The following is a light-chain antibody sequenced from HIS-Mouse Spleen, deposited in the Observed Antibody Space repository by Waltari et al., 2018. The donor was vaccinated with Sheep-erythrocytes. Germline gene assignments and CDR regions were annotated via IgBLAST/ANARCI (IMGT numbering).Light chain of an antibody. J-gene: IGLJ1*01. CDR3: QSYDSSLSGSYV. CDR1: SSNIGAGYD. V-gene: IGLV1-40*01. CDR2: GNS. Sequence: QSVLTQPPSVSGAPGQRVTISCTGSSSNIGAGYDVPWYQQLPGTAPKLPIYGNSNRPSGVPDRFSGSKSGTSASLAITGLQAEDEADYYCQSYDSSLSGSYVFGTGTKVTVL.